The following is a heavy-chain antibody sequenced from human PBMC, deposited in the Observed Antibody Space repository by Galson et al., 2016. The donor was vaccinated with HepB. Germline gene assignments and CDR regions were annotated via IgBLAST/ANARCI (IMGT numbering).Heavy chain of an antibody. CDR2: IDPSDSYT. CDR1: TVNFIRYW. Sequence: QSGAEVKKPGESLRISCQGSTVNFIRYWISWVRQMPGKGLEWMGRIDPSDSYTKYSPSFQGHVTFSLDKSISTAYLQWSSLKASDTAIYYCARHAIGGHIVVVTAPFDSWGQGTLVTVSS. CDR3: ARHAIGGHIVVVTAPFDS. D-gene: IGHD2-21*02. V-gene: IGHV5-10-1*01. J-gene: IGHJ4*02.